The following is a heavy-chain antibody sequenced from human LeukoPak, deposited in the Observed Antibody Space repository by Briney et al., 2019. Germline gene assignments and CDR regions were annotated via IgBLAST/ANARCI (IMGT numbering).Heavy chain of an antibody. CDR3: ARDGHYGSGSSPFDY. J-gene: IGHJ4*02. CDR1: GFSISGFW. CDR2: ISSSSSYI. V-gene: IGHV3-21*01. D-gene: IGHD3-10*01. Sequence: GGSLRLSCVGSGFSISGFWMTWVRQAPGKGLEWVSSISSSSSYIYYADSVKGRSTISRDNAKNSLYLQMNSLRAEDTAVYYCARDGHYGSGSSPFDYWGQGTLVTVSS.